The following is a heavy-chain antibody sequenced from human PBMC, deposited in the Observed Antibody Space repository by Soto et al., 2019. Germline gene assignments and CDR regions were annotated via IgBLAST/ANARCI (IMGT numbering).Heavy chain of an antibody. V-gene: IGHV1-8*01. CDR2: MNPTSGNT. CDR1: GYTFTSYD. J-gene: IGHJ5*02. D-gene: IGHD6-13*01. Sequence: QVQLVQSGAEVKKPGASVKVSCKASGYTFTSYDINWVRQATGQGLEWMGWMNPTSGNTGYAQTFQGRVTMTRNTSIRTAYMELSSLRSEDTAVYYCAIRVWGQQLVNFDPWGQGTLVTVSS. CDR3: AIRVWGQQLVNFDP.